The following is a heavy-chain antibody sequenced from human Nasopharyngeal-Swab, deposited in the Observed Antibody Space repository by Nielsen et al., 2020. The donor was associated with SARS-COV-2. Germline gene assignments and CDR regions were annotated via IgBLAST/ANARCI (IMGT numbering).Heavy chain of an antibody. D-gene: IGHD1-26*01. J-gene: IGHJ6*02. Sequence: GESLKISCATSGSRFTDYWIAWVRQAPGKGLECMGTIFPGDSGTRYSPSFEGRVTISVDQSITTAYLHWTSLKASDTAKYYCAIGAAVGTLFHGMDVWGQGTMVTVSS. CDR2: IFPGDSGT. CDR3: AIGAAVGTLFHGMDV. V-gene: IGHV5-51*01. CDR1: GSRFTDYW.